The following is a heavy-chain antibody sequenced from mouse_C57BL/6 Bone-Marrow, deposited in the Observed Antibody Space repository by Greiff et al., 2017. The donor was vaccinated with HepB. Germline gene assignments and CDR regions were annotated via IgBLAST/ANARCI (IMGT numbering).Heavy chain of an antibody. J-gene: IGHJ2*01. CDR2: IDPENGDT. V-gene: IGHV14-4*01. CDR1: GFNIIDDY. CDR3: TTDYYGSSYGY. D-gene: IGHD1-1*01. Sequence: VQLQQSGAELVRPGASVKLSCTASGFNIIDDYMHWVKQRPEQGLEWIGWIDPENGDTEYASKFQGKATITADTSSNTAYLQLSSLTSEDTAVYYCTTDYYGSSYGYWGQGTTLTVSS.